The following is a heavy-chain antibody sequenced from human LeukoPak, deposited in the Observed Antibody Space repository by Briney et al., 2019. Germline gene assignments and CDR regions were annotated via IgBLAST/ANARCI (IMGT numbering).Heavy chain of an antibody. CDR3: ARDSIAAAGGIDY. CDR2: IYSGGST. Sequence: PGGSLRLSCAASGLTVSSNYMSWVRQAPGKGLEWVSVIYSGGSTYYADSVKGRFTISRHNSKNTLYLQMNSLRAEDTAVYYCARDSIAAAGGIDYWGQGTLVTVSS. CDR1: GLTVSSNY. J-gene: IGHJ4*02. V-gene: IGHV3-53*04. D-gene: IGHD6-13*01.